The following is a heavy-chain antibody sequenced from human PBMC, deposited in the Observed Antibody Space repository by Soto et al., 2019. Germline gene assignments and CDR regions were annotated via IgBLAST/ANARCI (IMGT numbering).Heavy chain of an antibody. CDR3: ARRNSSGRLYYYYGMDV. V-gene: IGHV4-59*08. Sequence: PSETLSLTCTVSGGSMISYYWSWIRQPPGRGLEWIGFIYYAGSTKYNPSLNSRVTISVDTSKNQFSLTLTSVTAADTAVYYCARRNSSGRLYYYYGMDVWGQGTTVTVSS. D-gene: IGHD6-19*01. CDR1: GGSMISYY. CDR2: IYYAGST. J-gene: IGHJ6*02.